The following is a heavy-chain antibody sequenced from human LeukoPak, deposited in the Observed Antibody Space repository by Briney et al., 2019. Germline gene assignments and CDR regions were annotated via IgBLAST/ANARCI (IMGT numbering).Heavy chain of an antibody. CDR2: IRSRAYGCTT. D-gene: IGHD3-22*01. Sequence: GGSLRLSCAASGFTFSSYGMHWVRQAPGKGLEWVGFIRSRAYGCTTEYAASVKGRFTISRDDSKTIAYLQMNSLKTEDTAVYYCTSAPYYYDSSGYYYPGHFGYWGQGTLVTVSS. V-gene: IGHV3-49*04. CDR3: TSAPYYYDSSGYYYPGHFGY. J-gene: IGHJ4*02. CDR1: GFTFSSYG.